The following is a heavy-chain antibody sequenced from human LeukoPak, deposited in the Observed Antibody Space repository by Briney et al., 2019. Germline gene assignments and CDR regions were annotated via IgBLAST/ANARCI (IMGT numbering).Heavy chain of an antibody. V-gene: IGHV1-18*01. CDR2: ISLYNGNT. J-gene: IGHJ3*02. CDR3: ASPSSSYHDAFDI. Sequence: ASVKDSCQASGYALSRSTISWVRQATGQGVEWMGWISLYNGNTNYAQKFQGSVTMTRDTSTTTVSMELRSLRSDDTAFYYCASPSSSYHDAFDIWGQGTMVAVSS. CDR1: GYALSRST. D-gene: IGHD6-13*01.